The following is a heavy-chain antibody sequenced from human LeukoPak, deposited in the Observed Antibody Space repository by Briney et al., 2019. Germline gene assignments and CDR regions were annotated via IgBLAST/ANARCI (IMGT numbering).Heavy chain of an antibody. Sequence: GGSLRLSCAASGFTFSSYEMNWVRQAPGKGLEWVSYISSSGSTIYYAVSVKGRFTISRDNAKNSLYLQMNSLRAEDTAVYYCAREHSGYDFPGRDYYYMDVWGKGTTVTVSS. CDR1: GFTFSSYE. CDR3: AREHSGYDFPGRDYYYMDV. CDR2: ISSSGSTI. J-gene: IGHJ6*03. V-gene: IGHV3-48*03. D-gene: IGHD5-12*01.